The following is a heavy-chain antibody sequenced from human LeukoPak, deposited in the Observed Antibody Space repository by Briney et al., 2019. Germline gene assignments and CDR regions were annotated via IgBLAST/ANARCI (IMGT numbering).Heavy chain of an antibody. CDR1: GGSISSSSYY. J-gene: IGHJ6*03. D-gene: IGHD6-19*01. V-gene: IGHV4-39*07. CDR2: IYYSGST. CDR3: ARENSSGWYWYYYYYMDV. Sequence: PSETLSLTCTVSGGSISSSSYYWGWIRQPPGKGLEWIGSIYYSGSTYYNPSLKSRVTISVDTSKNQFSLKLSSVTAADTAVYYCARENSSGWYWYYYYYMDVWGKGTTVTVSS.